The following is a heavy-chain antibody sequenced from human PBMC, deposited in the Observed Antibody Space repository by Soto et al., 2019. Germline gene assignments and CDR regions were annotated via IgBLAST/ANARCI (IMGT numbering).Heavy chain of an antibody. CDR2: ISYDGSNK. CDR1: GFTFSSYG. D-gene: IGHD2-2*01. V-gene: IGHV3-30*18. J-gene: IGHJ6*02. Sequence: GSLRLSCAASGFTFSSYGMHWVRQAPGKGLEWVAVISYDGSNKYYADSVKGRFTISRDNSKNTLYLQMNSLRAEDTAVYYCAKVGIVVVPAADYYYGMDVWGQGTTVTVSS. CDR3: AKVGIVVVPAADYYYGMDV.